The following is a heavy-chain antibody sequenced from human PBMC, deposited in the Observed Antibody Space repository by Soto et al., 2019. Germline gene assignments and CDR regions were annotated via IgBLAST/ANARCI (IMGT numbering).Heavy chain of an antibody. CDR2: ISGSGGST. V-gene: IGHV3-23*01. D-gene: IGHD3-9*01. CDR3: AKALAKDDILETLEVDYYYGMDV. Sequence: GGSLRLSCAASGFTFSSYAMSWVRQAPGKGLEWVSAISGSGGSTYYADSVKGRFTISRDNSKNTLYLQMNSLRAEDTAVYYCAKALAKDDILETLEVDYYYGMDVWGQGTTVTAP. J-gene: IGHJ6*02. CDR1: GFTFSSYA.